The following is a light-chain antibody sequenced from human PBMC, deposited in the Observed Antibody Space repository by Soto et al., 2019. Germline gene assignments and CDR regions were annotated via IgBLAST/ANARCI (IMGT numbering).Light chain of an antibody. CDR3: QQRSSWLT. J-gene: IGKJ4*01. CDR2: DAS. V-gene: IGKV3-11*01. CDR1: QSVSFY. Sequence: IVLTQSPATLSLSPGERATLSCRASQSVSFYVAWYQHKPGQAPRLLINDASNRVSGIPARFSGSGSGTDFTLTISSLEPEDFAVYFCQQRSSWLTFGGGTKVDTK.